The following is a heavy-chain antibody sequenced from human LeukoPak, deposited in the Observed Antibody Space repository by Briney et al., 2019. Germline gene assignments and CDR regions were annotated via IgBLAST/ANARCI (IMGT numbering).Heavy chain of an antibody. CDR3: ARDRTSGYTYVSDY. Sequence: GGSLRLSCVVSGFSVGSFDMNWFRQAPGKGLEWVSYISRSSYNTYYADSVKGRFTIFRDNAENSVHLQMDSLRDEDTAVYYCARDRTSGYTYVSDYWGQGTLVTVSS. CDR1: GFSVGSFD. V-gene: IGHV3-48*02. J-gene: IGHJ4*02. CDR2: ISRSSYNT. D-gene: IGHD5-18*01.